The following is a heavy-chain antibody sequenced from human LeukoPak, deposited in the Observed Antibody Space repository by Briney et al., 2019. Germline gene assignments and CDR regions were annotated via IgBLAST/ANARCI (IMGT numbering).Heavy chain of an antibody. Sequence: SQTLSLTCTVSGGSISSGSYYWSWIRQPAGKGLEWIGRIYTSGSTNYNPSLKSRVTISVDTSKNQFSLKLSSVTAADTAVYYCARDLFSEVTYQGEIAYFDQWGPGTLVSVSS. D-gene: IGHD2-2*01. CDR1: GGSISSGSYY. J-gene: IGHJ4*02. CDR3: ARDLFSEVTYQGEIAYFDQ. V-gene: IGHV4-61*02. CDR2: IYTSGST.